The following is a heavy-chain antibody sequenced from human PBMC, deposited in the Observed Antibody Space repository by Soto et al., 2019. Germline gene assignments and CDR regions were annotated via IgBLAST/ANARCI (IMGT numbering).Heavy chain of an antibody. V-gene: IGHV4-59*01. Sequence: SETLSLTCDVSGDSTSIYYWNWIRQPPGGGLEWIGRTHNSGHSVYNPSLRGRLTVSLDTSKHQLSLKLTSVNAADTAVYYCAGREEEAVTASEGNWFDYWGQGTLVTVSS. CDR3: AGREEEAVTASEGNWFDY. CDR1: GDSTSIYY. D-gene: IGHD2-21*02. CDR2: THNSGHS. J-gene: IGHJ4*02.